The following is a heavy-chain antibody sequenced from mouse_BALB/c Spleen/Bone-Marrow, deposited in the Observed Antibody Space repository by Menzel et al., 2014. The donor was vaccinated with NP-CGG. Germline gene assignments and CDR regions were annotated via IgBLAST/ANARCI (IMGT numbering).Heavy chain of an antibody. CDR1: GYAFSNYW. J-gene: IGHJ2*01. Sequence: VQLVESGAELVRPGSSVKISCKASGYAFSNYWMNWVKRRPGQGLEWIGQIYPGDGDTNYNGKFKGKATLTADESSSTAYMQLSSLTSEDSAVYFCARGRGWYFDYWGQGTTPTVSS. CDR3: ARGRGWYFDY. D-gene: IGHD2-3*01. CDR2: IYPGDGDT. V-gene: IGHV1-80*01.